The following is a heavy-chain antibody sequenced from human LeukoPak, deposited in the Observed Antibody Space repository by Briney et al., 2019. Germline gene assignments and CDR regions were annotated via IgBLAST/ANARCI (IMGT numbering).Heavy chain of an antibody. CDR3: AKAGGGYYDSSGYLDY. CDR2: ISWNSGSI. CDR1: GFTFDDYA. J-gene: IGHJ4*02. V-gene: IGHV3-9*01. Sequence: PGRSLRLSCAASGFTFDDYAMHWVRQAPGKGLEWVSGISWNSGSIGYADSVKGRFTISRDNPKNSLYLQMNSLRAEDTALYYCAKAGGGYYDSSGYLDYWGQGTLVTVSS. D-gene: IGHD3-22*01.